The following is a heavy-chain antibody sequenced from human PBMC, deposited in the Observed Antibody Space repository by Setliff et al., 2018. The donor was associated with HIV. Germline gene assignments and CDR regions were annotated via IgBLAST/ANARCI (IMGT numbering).Heavy chain of an antibody. CDR2: MNPNSGNT. J-gene: IGHJ4*02. CDR1: GYTFTDYF. Sequence: VASVKVSCKSSGYTFTDYFMHWVRQATGQGFEWMGRMNPNSGNTEYAQQFQGRFTVSRDNSKNTVSLQMNSLRAEDTAVYYCARDPPRSGWTLDYWGQGTPVTVSS. D-gene: IGHD6-19*01. CDR3: ARDPPRSGWTLDY. V-gene: IGHV1-8*02.